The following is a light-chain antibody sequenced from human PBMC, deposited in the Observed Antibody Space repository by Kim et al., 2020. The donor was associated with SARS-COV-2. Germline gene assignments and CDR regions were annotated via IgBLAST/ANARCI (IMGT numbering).Light chain of an antibody. CDR2: DDS. CDR3: QVWDSSSDHPYVV. CDR1: SIGSKS. V-gene: IGLV3-21*03. Sequence: GKTARITCGGNSIGSKSVHWYQQKPGPAPVLVVYDDSDRPSGIPERFSGSNSGNTATLTISRVEAGDEADYYCQVWDSSSDHPYVVFGGGTQLTVL. J-gene: IGLJ2*01.